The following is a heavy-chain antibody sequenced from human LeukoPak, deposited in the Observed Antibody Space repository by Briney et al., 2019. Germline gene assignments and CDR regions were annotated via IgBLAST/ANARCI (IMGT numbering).Heavy chain of an antibody. Sequence: PSETLSLTCTVSGGSISSGGYSWSWIRQHPGKGLEWIGYIYYSGSTYCNPSLKSRVTISVDTSKNQFSLKLSSVTAADTAVYYCARGGLLWFGESPFFDYWGQGTLVTVSS. CDR1: GGSISSGGYS. CDR3: ARGGLLWFGESPFFDY. V-gene: IGHV4-31*03. CDR2: IYYSGST. J-gene: IGHJ4*02. D-gene: IGHD3-10*01.